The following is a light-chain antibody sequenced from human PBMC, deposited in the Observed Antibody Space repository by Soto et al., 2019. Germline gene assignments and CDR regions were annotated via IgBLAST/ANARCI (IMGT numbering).Light chain of an antibody. CDR3: AAWDDSLNGYV. V-gene: IGLV1-44*01. CDR1: SSNIGGNT. CDR2: SNN. J-gene: IGLJ1*01. Sequence: QSVLTQPPSASETPGQRVTISCSGSSSNIGGNTVNWYQQLPGTAPKLLIYSNNQRPSGVPDRFSGSKSGTSASLAISGLQSEDEADYYCAAWDDSLNGYVFGTGTKLTDL.